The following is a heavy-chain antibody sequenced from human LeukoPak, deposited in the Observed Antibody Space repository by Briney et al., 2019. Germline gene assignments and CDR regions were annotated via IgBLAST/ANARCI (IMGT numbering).Heavy chain of an antibody. CDR3: AKDHTSLGGLDY. CDR1: GFSFSSFA. D-gene: IGHD2-2*01. V-gene: IGHV3-23*01. CDR2: IRGGGGST. J-gene: IGHJ4*02. Sequence: GGSLRLACAASGFSFSSFAMTWVRQAPGKGLEWVSVIRGGGGSTTYADAVKGRFTISRDDSKNTVYLQMNSLRADDTAVYYYAKDHTSLGGLDYWGQGTLVTVSS.